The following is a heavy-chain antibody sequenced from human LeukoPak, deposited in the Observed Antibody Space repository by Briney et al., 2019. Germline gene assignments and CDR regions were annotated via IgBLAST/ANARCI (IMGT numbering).Heavy chain of an antibody. V-gene: IGHV4-34*01. J-gene: IGHJ4*02. CDR3: ARASMARPVDY. CDR2: INHSGST. D-gene: IGHD2/OR15-2a*01. Sequence: PSETLSLTCAVCGGSFSGYYWSWIRQPPGKGLEWIGEINHSGSTNYNPSLKSRVTISVDTSKNQFSLKLSSVTAADTAVYYCARASMARPVDYWGQGTLVTVSS. CDR1: GGSFSGYY.